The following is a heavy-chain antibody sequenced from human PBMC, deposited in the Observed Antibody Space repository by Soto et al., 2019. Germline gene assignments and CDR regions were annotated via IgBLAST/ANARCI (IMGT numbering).Heavy chain of an antibody. CDR1: GYSFTTYW. J-gene: IGHJ4*02. CDR3: ARHSGPYSRTSPVTD. D-gene: IGHD6-13*01. CDR2: IDPSDSYT. V-gene: IGHV5-10-1*01. Sequence: GESLKISCKGSGYSFTTYWISWVRQMPGKGLEWMGKIDPSDSYTNYSPSFQGHVTISTDKSINTAYLQWSSLKASDTAMYYCARHSGPYSRTSPVTDWGQGTLVTVSS.